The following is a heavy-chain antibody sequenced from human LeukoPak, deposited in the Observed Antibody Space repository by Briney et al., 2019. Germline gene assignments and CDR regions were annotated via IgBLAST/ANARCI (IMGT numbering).Heavy chain of an antibody. D-gene: IGHD3-9*01. CDR2: ISYDGSNK. CDR3: AREGKDILTGYYSLSFDY. Sequence: GGSLRLSCAASGFTFSSYSMNWVRQAPGKGLEWVAVISYDGSNKYYADSVKGRFTISRDNSNNTLYLQMNSLRGGDTAVYYCAREGKDILTGYYSLSFDYWGQGILVTVSS. CDR1: GFTFSSYS. V-gene: IGHV3-30*03. J-gene: IGHJ4*02.